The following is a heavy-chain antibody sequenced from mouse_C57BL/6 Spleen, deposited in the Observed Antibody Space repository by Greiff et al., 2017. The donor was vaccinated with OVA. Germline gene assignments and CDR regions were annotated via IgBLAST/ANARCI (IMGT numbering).Heavy chain of an antibody. Sequence: EVHLVESGGGLVKPGGSLKLSCAASGFTFSSYAMSWVRQTPEKRLEWVATISDGGSYTYYPDNVKGRFTISRDNAKNNLYLQMSHLKSEDTAMYYCARDDRGWDGYFDVWGTGTTVTVSS. J-gene: IGHJ1*03. CDR2: ISDGGSYT. CDR1: GFTFSSYA. D-gene: IGHD4-1*01. CDR3: ARDDRGWDGYFDV. V-gene: IGHV5-4*01.